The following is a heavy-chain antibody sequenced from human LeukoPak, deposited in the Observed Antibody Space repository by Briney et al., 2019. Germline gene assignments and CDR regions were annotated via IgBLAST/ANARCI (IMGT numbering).Heavy chain of an antibody. Sequence: GGSLRLSYAASRLNYKNAWVSWLRQAPGKGLEWVSTISSTASTTYYADSVKGRFTISRDNSNHPLYLQMNRLTAHHTAVPYCARSYGRNYLYYFDYWGQGTLVSVSS. J-gene: IGHJ4*02. D-gene: IGHD4-23*01. CDR3: ARSYGRNYLYYFDY. CDR2: ISSTASTT. V-gene: IGHV3-23*01. CDR1: RLNYKNAW.